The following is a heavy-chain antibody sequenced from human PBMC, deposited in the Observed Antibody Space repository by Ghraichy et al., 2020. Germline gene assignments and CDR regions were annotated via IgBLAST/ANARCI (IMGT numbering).Heavy chain of an antibody. D-gene: IGHD1-26*01. J-gene: IGHJ4*02. CDR1: GGSISSYY. CDR3: ASRSYSGSYFGY. CDR2: IYYSGST. V-gene: IGHV4-59*01. Sequence: SETLSLTCTVSGGSISSYYWSWIRQPPGKGLEWIGYIYYSGSTNYNPSLKSRVTISVDTSKNQLSLKLSSVTAADTAVYYCASRSYSGSYFGYWGQGTLVTVSS.